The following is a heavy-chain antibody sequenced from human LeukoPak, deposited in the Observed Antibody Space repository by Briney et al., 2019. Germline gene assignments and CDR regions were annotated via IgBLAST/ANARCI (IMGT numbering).Heavy chain of an antibody. CDR3: AKRVPYSSSSDYFDS. D-gene: IGHD6-6*01. CDR1: GFTFSSYG. V-gene: IGHV3-23*01. CDR2: VSDTGSDT. Sequence: GGSLRLSCSASGFTFSSYGMSWVRQAPGKGLEWVPAVSDTGSDTYYADSVNGRFTISNDNYKNTLFLQMHSLSPEDTAVSYCAKRVPYSSSSDYFDSWGQGTLVTVSS. J-gene: IGHJ4*02.